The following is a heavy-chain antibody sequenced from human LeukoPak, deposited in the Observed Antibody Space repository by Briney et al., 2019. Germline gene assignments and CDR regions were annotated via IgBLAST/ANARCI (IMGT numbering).Heavy chain of an antibody. D-gene: IGHD1-1*01. CDR2: IYYSGST. CDR3: ARGTYYFDY. CDR1: GGSISSSSYY. J-gene: IGHJ4*02. Sequence: PSETLSLTCTVSGGSISSSSYYWGWTPQPPGKGLEWIGSIYYSGSTYYNPSLKSRVTISVDTSKNQFSLKLSSVTAADTAVYYCARGTYYFDYWGQGTLVTVSS. V-gene: IGHV4-39*07.